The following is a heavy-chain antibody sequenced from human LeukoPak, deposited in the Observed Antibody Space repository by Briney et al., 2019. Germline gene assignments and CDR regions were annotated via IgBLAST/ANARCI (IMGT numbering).Heavy chain of an antibody. CDR1: GFTFSDHY. CDR2: IKEDGSET. J-gene: IGHJ3*02. D-gene: IGHD3-10*01. V-gene: IGHV3-7*01. CDR3: ARDWVAGVPFDAFDI. Sequence: GGSLRLSCAASGFTFSDHYMDWVRQAPGKGLEWVANIKEDGSETYYVDSVKGRFTISRDNAKNSLYLHMNSLTAEDTAMYYCARDWVAGVPFDAFDIWGQGTMVSVSS.